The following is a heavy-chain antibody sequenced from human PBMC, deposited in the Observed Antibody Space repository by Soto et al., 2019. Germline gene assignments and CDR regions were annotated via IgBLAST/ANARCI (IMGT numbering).Heavy chain of an antibody. CDR3: ARHNWNDDAFDI. Sequence: ASVKVSCKASGYTFTSYDINWVRQATGQGLEWMGWMNPNSGNTGYAQKFQGRVTMTRNTSTSTAYMELSSLRSEDTAVYYCARHNWNDDAFDIWGQGTMVTVSS. CDR2: MNPNSGNT. D-gene: IGHD1-20*01. V-gene: IGHV1-8*01. CDR1: GYTFTSYD. J-gene: IGHJ3*02.